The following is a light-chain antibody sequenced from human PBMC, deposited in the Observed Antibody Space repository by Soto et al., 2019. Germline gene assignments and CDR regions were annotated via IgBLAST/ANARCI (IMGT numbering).Light chain of an antibody. V-gene: IGKV1-8*01. CDR1: QGISSY. Sequence: AIRMTQSPSSFSASTGDRVTITCRASQGISSYLAWYQQKPGKAPKLLIYAASTLQSGVPSRFSGSGSGTDFTLTISCLQSEDVATYYCQQYYSYPGAFGQGTKVEIK. J-gene: IGKJ1*01. CDR2: AAS. CDR3: QQYYSYPGA.